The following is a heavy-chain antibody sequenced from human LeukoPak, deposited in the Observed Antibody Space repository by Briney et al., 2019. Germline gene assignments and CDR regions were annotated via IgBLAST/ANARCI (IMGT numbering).Heavy chain of an antibody. D-gene: IGHD3-9*01. CDR1: GFTFSSYA. CDR3: AKDSYYDILTGYYWPTLFDY. Sequence: GGSLRLSCAASGFTFSSYAMHWVRQAPGKGLEWVAVISYDGSNKYYADSVKGRFTISRDNSKNTLYLQMNSLRAEDTAVYYCAKDSYYDILTGYYWPTLFDYWGQGTLVTVSS. V-gene: IGHV3-30*04. CDR2: ISYDGSNK. J-gene: IGHJ4*02.